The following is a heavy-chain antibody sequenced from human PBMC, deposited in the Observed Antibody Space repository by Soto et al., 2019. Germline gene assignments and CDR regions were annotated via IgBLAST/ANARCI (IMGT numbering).Heavy chain of an antibody. Sequence: GGSLRLSCAASGFTFSSYAMHWVRQAPGKGLEWVAVISYDGSNKYYADSVKGRFTTSRDNSKNTLYLQMNSLRAEDTAVYYCARSMIVDYWGQGTLVTVSS. D-gene: IGHD3-22*01. CDR2: ISYDGSNK. V-gene: IGHV3-30-3*01. CDR3: ARSMIVDY. J-gene: IGHJ4*02. CDR1: GFTFSSYA.